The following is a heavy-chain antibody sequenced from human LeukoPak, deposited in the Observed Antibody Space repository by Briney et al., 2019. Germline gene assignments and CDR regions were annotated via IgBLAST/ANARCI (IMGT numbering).Heavy chain of an antibody. V-gene: IGHV3-23*01. J-gene: IGHJ4*02. CDR2: ISGSGGST. D-gene: IGHD3-22*01. Sequence: PGGSLRLSCAASGFTFSSYAMSWVRQAPGKGLEWVSAISGSGGSTYYADSVKGRFAISRDNSKNTLYLQMNSLRAEDTAVYYCAKDPLYDSSGYSWYYFDYWGQGTLVTVSS. CDR3: AKDPLYDSSGYSWYYFDY. CDR1: GFTFSSYA.